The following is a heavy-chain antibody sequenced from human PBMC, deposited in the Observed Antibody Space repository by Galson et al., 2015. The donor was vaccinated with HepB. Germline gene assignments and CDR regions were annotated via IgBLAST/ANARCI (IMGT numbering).Heavy chain of an antibody. Sequence: TLSLTCTVSGGSISSSSYYWGWIRQPPGKGLEWIGSIYYSGSTYYNPSLKSRVTISVDTSKNQFSLKLSSVTAADTAVYYCARDFNEYQLHPQWLMDFGFDYWGQGTLVTVSS. V-gene: IGHV4-39*07. J-gene: IGHJ4*02. CDR3: ARDFNEYQLHPQWLMDFGFDY. CDR1: GGSISSSSYY. D-gene: IGHD2-2*01. CDR2: IYYSGST.